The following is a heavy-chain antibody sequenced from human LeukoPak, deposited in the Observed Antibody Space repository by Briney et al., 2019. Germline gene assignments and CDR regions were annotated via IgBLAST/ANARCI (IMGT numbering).Heavy chain of an antibody. CDR2: LKQDGSEK. CDR1: GFTFSSYW. CDR3: ARLDYYDSIGMDV. D-gene: IGHD3-22*01. Sequence: GGSLRLSCAASGFTFSSYWMSWVRQAPGKGLEWVANLKQDGSEKYYVDSVKGRFTISRDNAKNSLYLQMNSLRAEDTAVYYCARLDYYDSIGMDVWGQGTTVTVSS. J-gene: IGHJ6*02. V-gene: IGHV3-7*01.